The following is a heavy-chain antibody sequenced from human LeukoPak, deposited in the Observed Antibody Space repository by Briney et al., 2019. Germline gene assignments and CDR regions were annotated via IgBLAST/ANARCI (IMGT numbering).Heavy chain of an antibody. CDR2: INPNSGGT. V-gene: IGHV1-2*02. CDR3: ARGGKRYFDWFPSYYYYGMDV. J-gene: IGHJ6*02. Sequence: ASVKVSCKASGYTFTGYYMHWVRQAPGQGLEWMGWINPNSGGTNYAQKFQGRVTMTRDTSISTAYMELSRLRSDDTAVYYCARGGKRYFDWFPSYYYYGMDVWGQGTTVTVSS. D-gene: IGHD3-9*01. CDR1: GYTFTGYY.